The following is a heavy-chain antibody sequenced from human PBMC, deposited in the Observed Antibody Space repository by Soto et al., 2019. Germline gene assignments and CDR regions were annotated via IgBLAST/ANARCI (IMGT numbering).Heavy chain of an antibody. CDR1: GFTFSSYA. CDR3: ARPGRGPTYYYYYGMDV. Sequence: QVQLVESGGGVVQPGRSLRLSCAASGFTFSSYAMHWVRQAPGKGLEWVAVISYDGSNKYYADSVKGRFTISRDNSKNTLYLQMNSLRVEDTAVYYCARPGRGPTYYYYYGMDVWGQGTTVTVSS. D-gene: IGHD2-15*01. V-gene: IGHV3-30-3*01. CDR2: ISYDGSNK. J-gene: IGHJ6*02.